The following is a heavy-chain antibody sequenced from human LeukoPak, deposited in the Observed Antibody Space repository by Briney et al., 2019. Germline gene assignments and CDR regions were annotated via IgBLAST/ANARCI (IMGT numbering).Heavy chain of an antibody. CDR2: ISWNSGSI. J-gene: IGHJ6*03. Sequence: PPGGSLRLSCAASGFTFDDYAMHWVRQAPGKGLEWVSGISWNSGSIGYADSVKGRFTISRDNAKNSLYLQMNSLRAEDTALYYCVKDSHPFRWRLDYYYMDVWGKGTTVTVSS. CDR3: VKDSHPFRWRLDYYYMDV. V-gene: IGHV3-9*01. CDR1: GFTFDDYA. D-gene: IGHD3-3*01.